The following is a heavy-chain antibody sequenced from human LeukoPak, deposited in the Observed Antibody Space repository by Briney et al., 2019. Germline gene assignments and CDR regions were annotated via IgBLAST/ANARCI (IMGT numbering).Heavy chain of an antibody. CDR1: GFTVSSNY. Sequence: GGSLRLSCAASGFTVSSNYMTWVRQAPGKGLEWVSVISIPGSITYADSVKGRFTTSRDNSKNTLYLQMNSLRDSNTAVYYCARDKGSSWSDAFDIWGQGTMVTVSS. CDR2: ISIPGSI. J-gene: IGHJ3*02. D-gene: IGHD6-13*01. V-gene: IGHV3-53*01. CDR3: ARDKGSSWSDAFDI.